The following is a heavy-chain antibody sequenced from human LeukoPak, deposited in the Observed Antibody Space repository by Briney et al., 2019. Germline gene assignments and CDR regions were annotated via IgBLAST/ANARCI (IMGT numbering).Heavy chain of an antibody. CDR3: ARHVAYSSRFDY. Sequence: SETLSLTCTVSGGSISSTSYYWGWIRQPPGKGLDWIGHINYSGNTYCNPSLKSRVIISVDTSKNQFSLKLNSVTAADTAVYYCARHVAYSSRFDYWGQGTLVTVSS. CDR2: INYSGNT. J-gene: IGHJ4*02. D-gene: IGHD6-13*01. CDR1: GGSISSTSYY. V-gene: IGHV4-39*01.